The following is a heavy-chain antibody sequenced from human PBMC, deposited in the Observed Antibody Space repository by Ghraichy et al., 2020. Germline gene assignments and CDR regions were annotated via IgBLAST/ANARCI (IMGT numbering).Heavy chain of an antibody. V-gene: IGHV3-30*02. D-gene: IGHD6-19*01. J-gene: IGHJ3*02. CDR3: AKDSSGWYFGYGAFDI. Sequence: GGSLRLSCAASGFTFSSYGMHWVRQAPGKGLEWVAFIRYDGSNKYYADSVKGRFTISRDNSKNTLYLQMNSLRAEDTAVYYCAKDSSGWYFGYGAFDIWGQGTMVTVSS. CDR1: GFTFSSYG. CDR2: IRYDGSNK.